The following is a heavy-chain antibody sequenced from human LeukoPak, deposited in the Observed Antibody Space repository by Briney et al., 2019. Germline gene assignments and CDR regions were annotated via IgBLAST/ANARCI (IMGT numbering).Heavy chain of an antibody. D-gene: IGHD3-3*01. CDR1: GFTFSSYG. CDR2: IRYDGSNK. J-gene: IGHJ6*03. Sequence: GGSLRLSCAPSGFTFSSYGMHWVRQAPGKGLEWVAFIRYDGSNKYYADSVKGRFTISRDNSKNTLYLQMNSLRAEDTAVYYCAKDGELQDFWSVYYKKYYYYMDVWGKGTTVTVSS. V-gene: IGHV3-30*02. CDR3: AKDGELQDFWSVYYKKYYYYMDV.